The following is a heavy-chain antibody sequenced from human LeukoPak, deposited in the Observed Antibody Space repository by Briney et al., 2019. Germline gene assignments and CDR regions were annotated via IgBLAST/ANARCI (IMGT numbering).Heavy chain of an antibody. Sequence: GASVTVSCKASGYTFTSYYVHWVRQAPGQGLEWMGMINPSGGAPSYAQKFQDRVTMTRDTSTSTVYMEVSSLRSDDTAVYYCARANAFVSSVFDYWGQGTLVTVSS. CDR3: ARANAFVSSVFDY. J-gene: IGHJ4*02. V-gene: IGHV1-46*01. CDR1: GYTFTSYY. D-gene: IGHD3-16*01. CDR2: INPSGGAP.